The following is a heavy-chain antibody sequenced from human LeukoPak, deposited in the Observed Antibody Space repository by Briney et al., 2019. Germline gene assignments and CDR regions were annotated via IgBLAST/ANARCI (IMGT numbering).Heavy chain of an antibody. D-gene: IGHD5-18*01. J-gene: IGHJ4*02. CDR3: AAGTAMADFDY. V-gene: IGHV1-2*02. CDR1: GYTFTGYY. CDR2: INPNSGGT. Sequence: ASVKVSCKASGYTFTGYYMHWGRQAPGQGLEWVGWINPNSGGTNYAQKFQGRVTMTRDTSISTGYMELSRLRSDDTAVYYCAAGTAMADFDYWGQGALVTVSS.